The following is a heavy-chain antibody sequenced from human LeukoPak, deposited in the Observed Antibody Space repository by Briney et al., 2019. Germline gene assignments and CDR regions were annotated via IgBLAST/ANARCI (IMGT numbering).Heavy chain of an antibody. CDR1: GGTFSSYA. CDR3: ARPGKPYCSSTSCYSFDY. Sequence: ASVKVSCTASGGTFSSYAISWVRQAPGQGLEWMGRIIPILGIANYAQKFQGRVTITADKSTSTAYMELSSLRSEDTAVYYCARPGKPYCSSTSCYSFDYWGQGTLVTVSS. D-gene: IGHD2-2*01. CDR2: IIPILGIA. J-gene: IGHJ4*02. V-gene: IGHV1-69*04.